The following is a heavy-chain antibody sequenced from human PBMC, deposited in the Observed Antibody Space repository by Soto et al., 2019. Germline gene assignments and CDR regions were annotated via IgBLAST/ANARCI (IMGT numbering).Heavy chain of an antibody. Sequence: GASVKVSCKASGYNFFGYGVSWVRQAPGQGLEWMGWVSPKSGNTDYARKVQGRVTMTTDISTSTAYMELRGLISDDTGVYYCARGRTVSSIGPLLVWGQGTLVTVSS. CDR2: VSPKSGNT. CDR3: ARGRTVSSIGPLLV. D-gene: IGHD1-1*01. J-gene: IGHJ1*01. CDR1: GYNFFGYG. V-gene: IGHV1-18*01.